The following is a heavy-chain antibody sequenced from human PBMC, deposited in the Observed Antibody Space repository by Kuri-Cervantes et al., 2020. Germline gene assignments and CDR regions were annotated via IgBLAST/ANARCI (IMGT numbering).Heavy chain of an antibody. J-gene: IGHJ3*02. CDR3: ARGPHYGDYVVFNAFDI. D-gene: IGHD4-17*01. Sequence: ASVKVSCKASGYTFTGYYMHWVRQAPGQGLEWMGWINPNSGGTNYAQKFQGWVTMTRDTSISTAYMELSRLRSDDTAVYYCARGPHYGDYVVFNAFDIWGQGTMVTVSS. V-gene: IGHV1-2*04. CDR2: INPNSGGT. CDR1: GYTFTGYY.